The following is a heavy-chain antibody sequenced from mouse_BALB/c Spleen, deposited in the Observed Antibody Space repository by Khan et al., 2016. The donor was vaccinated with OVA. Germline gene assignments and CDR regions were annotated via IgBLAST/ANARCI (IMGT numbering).Heavy chain of an antibody. D-gene: IGHD2-1*01. V-gene: IGHV5-6-4*01. CDR1: GFTFSSYT. CDR2: ISSGGTYT. J-gene: IGHJ1*01. CDR3: ARDGNYAHWYFDV. Sequence: EVELVESGGGLVKPGGSLKLSCAASGFTFSSYTMSWVRQTPEKRLEWVATISSGGTYTYYPDSVKGRFTLSRDNAKNTLYLQMSSLKSEDTAMYYCARDGNYAHWYFDVWGAGATVTVSS.